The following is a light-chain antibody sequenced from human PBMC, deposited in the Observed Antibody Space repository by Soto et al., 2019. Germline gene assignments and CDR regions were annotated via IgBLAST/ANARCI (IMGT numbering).Light chain of an antibody. J-gene: IGKJ1*01. V-gene: IGKV1-5*01. CDR1: QSISNR. CDR3: QHCGGVGT. Sequence: DIQMTQSPSTLSASVGDRVTITCRASQSISNRLAWYQQKPGKAPKVLIYDASSLESGVPSRFSGSGSATEFILTISSLQPDDFANYHCQHCGGVGTFGQGTKVEIK. CDR2: DAS.